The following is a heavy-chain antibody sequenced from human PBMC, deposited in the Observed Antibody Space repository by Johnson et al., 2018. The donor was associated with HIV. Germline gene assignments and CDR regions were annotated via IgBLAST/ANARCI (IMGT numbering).Heavy chain of an antibody. CDR1: GFTFSDHDYY. J-gene: IGHJ3*02. Sequence: VQLVESGGGVVRPGGSLRLSCAASGFTFSDHDYYMDWVRQAPGKGLEWVGRIKTKTDGGTTDYAAPVKGRFTISRDDSKNTLYLQMNSLKTEDTAVYFCTTDFIVSAPHHDAFDIWGQGTMVTVSS. CDR2: IKTKTDGGTT. V-gene: IGHV3-15*01. D-gene: IGHD2-2*01. CDR3: TTDFIVSAPHHDAFDI.